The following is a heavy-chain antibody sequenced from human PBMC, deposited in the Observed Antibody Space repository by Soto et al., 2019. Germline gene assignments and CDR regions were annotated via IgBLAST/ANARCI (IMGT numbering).Heavy chain of an antibody. J-gene: IGHJ5*02. CDR2: INHSGST. CDR1: GGSFSGYY. D-gene: IGHD1-1*01. CDR3: ARDTYNWNDSAGAQYNWFDP. Sequence: SETLSLTCAVYGGSFSGYYWSWIRQPPGKGLEWIGEINHSGSTNYNPSLKSRVTISVDTSKNQFSLKLSSVTAADTAVYYCARDTYNWNDSAGAQYNWFDPWGQGTLVTVSS. V-gene: IGHV4-34*01.